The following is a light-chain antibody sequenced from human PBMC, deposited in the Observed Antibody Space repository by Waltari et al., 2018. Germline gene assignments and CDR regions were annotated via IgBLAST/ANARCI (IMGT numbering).Light chain of an antibody. CDR1: QSVSSIS. CDR2: GAS. CDR3: QQYDGIVLT. J-gene: IGKJ4*01. Sequence: EIVLTQSPGTLSLSPGESATLSCRASQSVSSISLTWYQQKPGQAPRLLIYGASSRATGIPDRFSGSGSGTDFALTISRLEPEDFAVYYCQQYDGIVLTFGGGTTVDI. V-gene: IGKV3-20*01.